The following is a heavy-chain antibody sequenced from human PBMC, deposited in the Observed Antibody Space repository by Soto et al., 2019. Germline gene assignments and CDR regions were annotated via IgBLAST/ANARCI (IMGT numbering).Heavy chain of an antibody. CDR2: ISAYNGDT. J-gene: IGHJ4*02. CDR1: GYTFNNYG. CDR3: ARDGGVLMVYAALDY. Sequence: QVHLVQSGVEVKKPGAAVKVSCQASGYTFNNYGISWVRQAPGQGLEWVGWISAYNGDTNYAQEFQGRVTMTTDTSTNTAYMDLRSLRSDVTAVYYCARDGGVLMVYAALDYWGQGTLVTVSS. V-gene: IGHV1-18*01. D-gene: IGHD2-8*01.